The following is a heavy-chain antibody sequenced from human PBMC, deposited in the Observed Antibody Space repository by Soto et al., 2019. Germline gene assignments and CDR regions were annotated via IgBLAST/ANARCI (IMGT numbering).Heavy chain of an antibody. V-gene: IGHV1-69*12. CDR3: ARGERDGYNRAFDI. Sequence: QVQLVQSGAEVKKPGSSVKVSCKASGGTFSSYAISWVRQAPGQGLEWMGGIIPIFGTANYAQKFQGRVTXXAXEXXSTAYMELSSLRSEDTAVYYCARGERDGYNRAFDIWGQGTMVTVSS. CDR2: IIPIFGTA. D-gene: IGHD5-12*01. CDR1: GGTFSSYA. J-gene: IGHJ3*02.